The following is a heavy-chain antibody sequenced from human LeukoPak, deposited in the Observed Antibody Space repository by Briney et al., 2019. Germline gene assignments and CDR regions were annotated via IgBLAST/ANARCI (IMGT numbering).Heavy chain of an antibody. V-gene: IGHV1-2*02. D-gene: IGHD2-2*01. CDR2: INPNSGGT. CDR3: ARGSQIVVVPAATFDP. Sequence: ASVKVSCKASGYTFTGYYMHWVRQAPGQGLEWMGWINPNSGGTNYAQKFQGRVTMTRDTSISTAYMELSRLRSDDTAVHYCARGSQIVVVPAATFDPWGRGTLVTVSS. CDR1: GYTFTGYY. J-gene: IGHJ5*02.